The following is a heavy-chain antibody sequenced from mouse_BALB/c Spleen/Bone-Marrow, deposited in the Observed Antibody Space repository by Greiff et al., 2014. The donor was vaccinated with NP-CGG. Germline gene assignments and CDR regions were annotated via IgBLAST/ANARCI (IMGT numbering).Heavy chain of an antibody. V-gene: IGHV2-6-1*01. J-gene: IGHJ4*01. Sequence: VKLQESGPGLVAPSQNLSITCTISGFSLTSYGVHWVRQPPGKGLEWLVVIWSDGSTTYNSALKSRLSISKDNSKSQVFLKMNSHQTDDTAMYYCARCYHGYAMDYWGQGTSVTVSS. CDR1: GFSLTSYG. D-gene: IGHD2-12*01. CDR3: ARCYHGYAMDY. CDR2: IWSDGST.